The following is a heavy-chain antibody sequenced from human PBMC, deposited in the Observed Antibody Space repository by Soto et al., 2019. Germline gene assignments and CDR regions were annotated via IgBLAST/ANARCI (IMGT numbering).Heavy chain of an antibody. CDR2: ISSSGSTI. CDR3: ARGGEGTMDFWSGYYHSVGSYYYYGMDV. D-gene: IGHD3-3*01. V-gene: IGHV3-11*01. Sequence: QVQLVESGGGLVKPGGSLRLSCAASGFTFSDYYMSWIRQAPGKGLEWVSYISSSGSTIYYADSVKGRFTISRDNAKNSLYLQMNSLRAEDTAVYYCARGGEGTMDFWSGYYHSVGSYYYYGMDVWGQGTTVTVSS. J-gene: IGHJ6*02. CDR1: GFTFSDYY.